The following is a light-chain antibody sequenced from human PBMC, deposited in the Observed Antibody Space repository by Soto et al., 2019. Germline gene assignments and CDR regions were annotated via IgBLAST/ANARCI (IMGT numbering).Light chain of an antibody. J-gene: IGLJ2*01. CDR1: SSDVGGYNY. Sequence: QSVLTQPPSASGSPGQSVTISCTGTSSDVGGYNYVSWYQQHPGKAPKLMIYDVTKRPSGVPDRFSGSKSGNTASLTVSGRQADDEADYYCSSYAGSNNFVVFGGGTKLTVL. CDR3: SSYAGSNNFVV. V-gene: IGLV2-8*01. CDR2: DVT.